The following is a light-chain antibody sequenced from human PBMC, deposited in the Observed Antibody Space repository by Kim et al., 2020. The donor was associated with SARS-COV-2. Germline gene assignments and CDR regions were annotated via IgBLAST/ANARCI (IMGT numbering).Light chain of an antibody. Sequence: ALGQTVRITCQGDSLRIYYASWYQQKPGQAPVLVIFGKDNRPSGIPDRFSGSNSGNTASLTIAAAQAEDEADYYCNSRDISGDHVLFGGGTQLTVL. CDR3: NSRDISGDHVL. V-gene: IGLV3-19*01. CDR2: GKD. J-gene: IGLJ2*01. CDR1: SLRIYY.